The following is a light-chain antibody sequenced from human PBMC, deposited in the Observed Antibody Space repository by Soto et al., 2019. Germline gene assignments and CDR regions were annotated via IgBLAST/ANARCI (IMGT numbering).Light chain of an antibody. CDR1: QSLLHSNGYNY. CDR3: MQALQTPRT. V-gene: IGKV2-28*01. CDR2: LGS. J-gene: IGKJ3*01. Sequence: DIVMTQSPLSLPVTPGEPASISCRSSQSLLHSNGYNYLDWYLQKPGQSPQLLIYLGSNRASGVPDRFRGSGSGTDFTLKISRVEAEDVGVYYCMQALQTPRTFGPGTKVHIK.